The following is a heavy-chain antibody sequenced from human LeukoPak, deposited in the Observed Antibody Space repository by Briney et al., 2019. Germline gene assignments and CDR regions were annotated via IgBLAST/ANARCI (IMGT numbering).Heavy chain of an antibody. CDR3: ARAPIRVSSNACDI. V-gene: IGHV4-31*03. D-gene: IGHD6-6*01. J-gene: IGHJ3*02. CDR1: GGSISSGGYY. Sequence: SETLSLTCTVSGGSISSGGYYWSWIRQHPGKGLEWIGYIYYSGSTYYNPSLKSRVTISVDTSKNQFSLKLSSVTAADTAVYYCARAPIRVSSNACDIWGQGTMGTVSS. CDR2: IYYSGST.